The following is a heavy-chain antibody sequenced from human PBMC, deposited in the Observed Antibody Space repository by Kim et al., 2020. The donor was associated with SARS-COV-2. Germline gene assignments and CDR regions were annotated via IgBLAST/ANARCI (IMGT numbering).Heavy chain of an antibody. CDR1: GFTFSNYG. D-gene: IGHD1-7*01. CDR3: ARAYGISGTTFGLDV. V-gene: IGHV3-33*01. Sequence: GGSLRLSCAASGFTFSNYGMHWVRQAPGKGLEWVTVIWEDGSNKYYGDSVKGRFTISRDNSRNTLYLQMNSLRAEDTAVYYCARAYGISGTTFGLDVWGQGTTVTVSS. CDR2: IWEDGSNK. J-gene: IGHJ6*02.